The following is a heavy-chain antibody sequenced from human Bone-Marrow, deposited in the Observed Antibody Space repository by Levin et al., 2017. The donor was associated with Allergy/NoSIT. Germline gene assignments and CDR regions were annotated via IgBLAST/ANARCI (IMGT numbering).Heavy chain of an antibody. D-gene: IGHD3-9*01. CDR2: IYSGGST. CDR1: GFTVSSNY. J-gene: IGHJ3*02. V-gene: IGHV3-53*01. CDR3: ARLRITIFSGFDAFDI. Sequence: TGGSLRLSCAASGFTVSSNYMSWVRQAPGKGLEWVSVIYSGGSTYYADSVKGRFTISRDNSKNTLYLQMNSLRAEDTAVYYCARLRITIFSGFDAFDIWGQGTMVTVSS.